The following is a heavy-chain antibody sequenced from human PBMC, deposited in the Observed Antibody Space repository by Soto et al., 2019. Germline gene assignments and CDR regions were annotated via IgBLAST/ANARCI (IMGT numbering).Heavy chain of an antibody. V-gene: IGHV1-3*01. J-gene: IGHJ4*02. CDR3: ARVGPLMAGLDY. Sequence: GASVRLCKASGYTFTSYAMHWVRQAPGQRLEWMGWINAGNGNTKYSQKFQGRVTITRDTSASTAYMELSSLRSEDTAVYYCARVGPLMAGLDYWRQGTLVTVSS. CDR2: INAGNGNT. CDR1: GYTFTSYA.